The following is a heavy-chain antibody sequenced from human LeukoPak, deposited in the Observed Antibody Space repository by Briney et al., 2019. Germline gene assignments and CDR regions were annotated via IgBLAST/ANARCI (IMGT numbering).Heavy chain of an antibody. Sequence: SETLSLTCTVSGGSISSYYWSWIRQAPGKGLEWMGYIYYSGSTNYNPSLKSRVTISVDTSKNQFSLKLSSVTAADTAVYYCARAEYYDSSSTGWFDPWGQGTLATVSS. D-gene: IGHD3-22*01. CDR3: ARAEYYDSSSTGWFDP. J-gene: IGHJ5*02. V-gene: IGHV4-59*01. CDR2: IYYSGST. CDR1: GGSISSYY.